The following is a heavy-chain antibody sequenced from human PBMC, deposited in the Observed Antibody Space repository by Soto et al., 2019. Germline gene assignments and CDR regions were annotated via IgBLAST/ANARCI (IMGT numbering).Heavy chain of an antibody. D-gene: IGHD3-22*01. J-gene: IGHJ4*02. CDR3: AKDLDYYDSSGYSPYFDY. CDR2: ISGSGGST. V-gene: IGHV3-23*01. Sequence: PGGSLRLSCAASGFTFSSYAMSWVRQAPGKGLEWVSAISGSGGSTYYADSVKGRFTISRDNSKNTLYLQMNSLRAEDTAVYYCAKDLDYYDSSGYSPYFDYWGRGTLVAVSS. CDR1: GFTFSSYA.